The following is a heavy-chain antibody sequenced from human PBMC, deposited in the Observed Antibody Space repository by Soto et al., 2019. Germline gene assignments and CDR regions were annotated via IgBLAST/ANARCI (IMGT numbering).Heavy chain of an antibody. J-gene: IGHJ6*02. CDR2: IIPVFGSA. CDR1: GDTFSSYS. CDR3: ARDDGWNYRYYDMEV. Sequence: ASVQVSCKASGDTFSSYSITWVRQAPGQGLEWMGGIIPVFGSANYAQKFQGRVTITADESTRTAYMELNSLRSQDTAVYFCARDDGWNYRYYDMEVWGPGTTVTVSS. D-gene: IGHD1-7*01. V-gene: IGHV1-69*13.